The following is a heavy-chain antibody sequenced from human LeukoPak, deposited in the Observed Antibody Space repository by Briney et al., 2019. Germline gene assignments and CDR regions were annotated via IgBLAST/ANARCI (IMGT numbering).Heavy chain of an antibody. CDR1: GYTFTSNA. V-gene: IGHV1-18*01. J-gene: IGHJ4*02. Sequence: ASVKVSCKASGYTFTSNAISWVRQAPGQGLEWMGWVGPYNVNTNYAQRLQGRVTMTTDTSTSTAYMELRSLRSDDTAVYYCARARGGYVDYWGQGTLVTVSS. D-gene: IGHD2-15*01. CDR3: ARARGGYVDY. CDR2: VGPYNVNT.